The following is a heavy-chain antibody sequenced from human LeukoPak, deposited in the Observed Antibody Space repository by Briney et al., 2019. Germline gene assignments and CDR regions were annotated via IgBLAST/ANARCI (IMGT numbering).Heavy chain of an antibody. J-gene: IGHJ4*02. CDR1: VYTLTAYY. CDR3: ARDRDSSGWYGGDY. CDR2: INPNSGGT. Sequence: ASVRVSCTPSVYTLTAYYMHWVRQAPGQGRKWMGWINPNSGGTNYAQRFQGRVTMTRDTSISTAYMELSRLRSDDTAVYYCARDRDSSGWYGGDYWGQGTLVTVSS. D-gene: IGHD6-19*01. V-gene: IGHV1-2*02.